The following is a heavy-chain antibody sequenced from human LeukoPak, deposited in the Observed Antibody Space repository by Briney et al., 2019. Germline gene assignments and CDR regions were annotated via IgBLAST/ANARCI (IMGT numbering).Heavy chain of an antibody. J-gene: IGHJ4*02. Sequence: SETLSLTCTVSGGSISSYYWSWIRQPPGKGLEWIGYIYYSGSTNYNPSLKSRVTISVDMSKNQFSLKLSSVTAADTAVYYCARVRVTVAATYFDYWGQGTLVTVSS. CDR2: IYYSGST. D-gene: IGHD6-19*01. V-gene: IGHV4-59*01. CDR1: GGSISSYY. CDR3: ARVRVTVAATYFDY.